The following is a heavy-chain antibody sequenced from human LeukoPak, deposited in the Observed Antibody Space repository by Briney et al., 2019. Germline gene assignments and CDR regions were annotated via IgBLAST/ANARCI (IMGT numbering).Heavy chain of an antibody. CDR3: ARGREAAMGTPQVDY. V-gene: IGHV1-2*02. Sequence: GASVKVSCKASGYTFTGYYMHWVRQAPGQGLEWIGWINPNSGGTNYAQKFQGRVTMTRGTSISTAYMELSRLRSDDTAVYYCARGREAAMGTPQVDYWGQGTLVTVSS. J-gene: IGHJ4*02. D-gene: IGHD5-18*01. CDR2: INPNSGGT. CDR1: GYTFTGYY.